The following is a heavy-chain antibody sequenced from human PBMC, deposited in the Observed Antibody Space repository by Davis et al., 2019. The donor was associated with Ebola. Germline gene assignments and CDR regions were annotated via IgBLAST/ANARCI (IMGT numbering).Heavy chain of an antibody. V-gene: IGHV3-53*01. Sequence: GGSLRLSCEVSGFNVRSNYMSWVRQAPGRGLEWIAVTYTSCTTRCVDYADSVKGRFTISRDDSKNMLRLQMNSLRGEDTAVYYCARVWNFIVGLWGQGTLVTVSS. J-gene: IGHJ4*02. CDR1: GFNVRSNY. CDR3: ARVWNFIVGL. CDR2: TYTSCTT. D-gene: IGHD2-15*01.